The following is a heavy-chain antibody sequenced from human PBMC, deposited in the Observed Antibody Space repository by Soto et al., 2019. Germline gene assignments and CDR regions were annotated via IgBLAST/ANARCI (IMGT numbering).Heavy chain of an antibody. J-gene: IGHJ4*02. CDR1: GFTFSSYA. D-gene: IGHD6-6*01. CDR3: AKGPWGDRYSSSVRSFDY. V-gene: IGHV3-23*01. CDR2: ISGSGGST. Sequence: PGGSLRLSCAASGFTFSSYAMSWVRQAPGKGLEWVSAISGSGGSTYYADSVKGRFTISRDNSKNTLYLQMNSLRAEDTAVYYCAKGPWGDRYSSSVRSFDYWGQGTLVTVSS.